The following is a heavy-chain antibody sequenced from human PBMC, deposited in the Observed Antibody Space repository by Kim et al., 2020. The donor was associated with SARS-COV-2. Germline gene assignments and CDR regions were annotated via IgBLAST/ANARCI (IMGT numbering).Heavy chain of an antibody. J-gene: IGHJ3*02. Sequence: ASVKVSCKASGYTFTSYGISWVRQAPGQGLEWMGWISAYNGNTNYAQKLQGRVTMTTDTSTSTAYMELRSLRSDDTAVYYCARGYDYGDYHDAFDIWGQGTMVTVSS. D-gene: IGHD4-17*01. CDR3: ARGYDYGDYHDAFDI. CDR1: GYTFTSYG. CDR2: ISAYNGNT. V-gene: IGHV1-18*04.